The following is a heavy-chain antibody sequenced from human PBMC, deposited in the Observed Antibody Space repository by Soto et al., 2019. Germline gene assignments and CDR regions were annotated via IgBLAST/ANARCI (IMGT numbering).Heavy chain of an antibody. CDR2: IYYSGST. CDR3: ARGDLYYYYYYMDV. CDR1: GGSISSYY. J-gene: IGHJ6*03. V-gene: IGHV4-59*01. Sequence: SETLSLTCTVSGGSISSYYWSWIRQPPGKGLEWIGYIYYSGSTNYNPSLKSRVTISVDTSKNQFSLKLSSVTAADTAVYYCARGDLYYYYYYMDVWGKGTTVTVSS.